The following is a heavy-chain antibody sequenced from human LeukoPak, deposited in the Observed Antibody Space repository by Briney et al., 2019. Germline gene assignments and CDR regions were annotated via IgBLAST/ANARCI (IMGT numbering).Heavy chain of an antibody. CDR1: GGTFTSYA. V-gene: IGHV1-69*01. Sequence: GSSVKVSCKASGGTFTSYAISWVRQAPGQGLEWMGGIITIFGTANYAQKFQGRVTITADESTSTAYMELSSLRSEDTAVDDAARVWDSSGWYSIDYWGQGTLVTVSS. CDR2: IITIFGTA. D-gene: IGHD6-19*01. J-gene: IGHJ4*02. CDR3: ARVWDSSGWYSIDY.